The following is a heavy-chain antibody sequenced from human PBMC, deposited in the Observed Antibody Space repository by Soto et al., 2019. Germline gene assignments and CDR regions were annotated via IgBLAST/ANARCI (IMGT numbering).Heavy chain of an antibody. J-gene: IGHJ4*02. CDR3: AREAGEAMGLFDY. CDR2: INAGNGNT. D-gene: IGHD5-18*01. Sequence: QVQLVQSGAEVKKPGASVKVSCKASGYTFPSYAMHWVRQAPGQRLERMGWINAGNGNTKYSQKFQGRVTITRDTSASTAYMGLSSLRSEDTGVYYCAREAGEAMGLFDYWGQGTLVTVSS. V-gene: IGHV1-3*01. CDR1: GYTFPSYA.